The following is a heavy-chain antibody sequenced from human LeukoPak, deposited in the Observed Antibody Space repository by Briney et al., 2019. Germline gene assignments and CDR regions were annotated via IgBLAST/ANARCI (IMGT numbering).Heavy chain of an antibody. V-gene: IGHV3-48*03. CDR1: GFNFGSYS. J-gene: IGHJ6*04. Sequence: GGPLRLSCAASGFNFGSYSMTWVRQAPGKGLEWVSYISSSGSTIYYADSVKGRFTISRDNAKNSLYLQMNSLRAEDTAVYYCAELGITMIGGVWGKGTTVTISS. D-gene: IGHD3-10*02. CDR2: ISSSGSTI. CDR3: AELGITMIGGV.